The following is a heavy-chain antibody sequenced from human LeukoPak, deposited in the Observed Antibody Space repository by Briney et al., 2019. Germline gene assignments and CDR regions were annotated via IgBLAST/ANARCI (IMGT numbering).Heavy chain of an antibody. V-gene: IGHV3-21*01. CDR3: ARTSSLTPTPSFDY. CDR1: GFTFNSYA. Sequence: GGSLRLSCAASGFTFNSYAMNWVRQAPGKGLEWVSSISSSGSYVYYPDSLKGRFTISRDSAKNSLFLQMNSLRAEDTAAYYCARTSSLTPTPSFDYWGQGTLVTVSS. J-gene: IGHJ4*02. D-gene: IGHD2-15*01. CDR2: ISSSGSYV.